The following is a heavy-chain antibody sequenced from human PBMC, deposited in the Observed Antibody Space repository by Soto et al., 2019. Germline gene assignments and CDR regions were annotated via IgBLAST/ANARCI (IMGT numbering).Heavy chain of an antibody. J-gene: IGHJ4*02. CDR1: GFTFSDHY. CDR2: SRNKANSYST. CDR3: ARFSGSYTRGLDY. D-gene: IGHD1-26*01. V-gene: IGHV3-72*01. Sequence: EVQLVESGGGLVQPGGSLRLSCAASGFTFSDHYMDWVRQAPGKGLEWVGRSRNKANSYSTEYAASVKVRFTISSDESNNSLYLQMNSLKTEDTAVYYCARFSGSYTRGLDYWGQGTLVTVSS.